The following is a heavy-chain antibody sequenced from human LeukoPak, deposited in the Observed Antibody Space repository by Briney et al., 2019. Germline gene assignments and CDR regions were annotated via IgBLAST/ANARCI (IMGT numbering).Heavy chain of an antibody. Sequence: GRSLRLSCAASGFTFSSYAMHWVRQAPGKGLEWVAVIWYDGSNKYYADSVKGRFTISRDNSKNTLYLQMNSLRAEDTAVYYCARQGPETYYDFWSGQYGMDVWGQGTTVTVSS. CDR3: ARQGPETYYDFWSGQYGMDV. D-gene: IGHD3-3*01. J-gene: IGHJ6*02. CDR1: GFTFSSYA. CDR2: IWYDGSNK. V-gene: IGHV3-33*08.